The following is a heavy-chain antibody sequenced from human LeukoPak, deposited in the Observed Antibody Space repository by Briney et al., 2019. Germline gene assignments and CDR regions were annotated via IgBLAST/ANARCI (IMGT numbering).Heavy chain of an antibody. V-gene: IGHV4-59*08. CDR2: IYYSVST. CDR3: ARFASSSWYNWFDP. D-gene: IGHD6-13*01. Sequence: SETLSLTCTVSGGAISSYYWSWIRQPPGKGLEWIGYIYYSVSTNYNPSPKSRVTISVDTSKNQFSLKLSSVTAADTAVYYCARFASSSWYNWFDPWGQGTLVTVSS. CDR1: GGAISSYY. J-gene: IGHJ5*02.